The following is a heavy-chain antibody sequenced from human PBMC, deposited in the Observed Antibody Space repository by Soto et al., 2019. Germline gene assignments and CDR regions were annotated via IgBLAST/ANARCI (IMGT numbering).Heavy chain of an antibody. Sequence: EVQLVESGGGLVQPGGSLRLSCAASVFSFSSKWMHWVRHAPGKGLVWVSRINTDGSSTSHADFVKGRFTISRDNAKNTLYLQMNSLRTEDTAVYYCAREDFGVFSVAYFDYWGQGTLVTVSS. CDR1: VFSFSSKW. J-gene: IGHJ4*02. CDR3: AREDFGVFSVAYFDY. CDR2: INTDGSST. V-gene: IGHV3-74*01. D-gene: IGHD3-3*01.